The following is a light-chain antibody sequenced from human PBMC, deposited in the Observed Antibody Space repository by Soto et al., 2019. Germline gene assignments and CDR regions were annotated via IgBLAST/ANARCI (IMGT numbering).Light chain of an antibody. CDR3: QSYDSSLSGYV. CDR1: RSNIGSNT. J-gene: IGLJ1*01. Sequence: QSVLTQPPSASGTPGQRVTISCYGGRSNIGSNTVNWYQHLPGAAPKVFIYGNSNRPSGVPDRFSGSKSGTSASLAITGLQAEDEADYYCQSYDSSLSGYVFGTGTKVTVL. CDR2: GNS. V-gene: IGLV1-40*01.